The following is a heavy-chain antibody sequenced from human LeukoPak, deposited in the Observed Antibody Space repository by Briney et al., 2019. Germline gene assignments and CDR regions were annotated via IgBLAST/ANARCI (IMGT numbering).Heavy chain of an antibody. CDR1: GYTLTELS. CDR2: XXPEDGET. Sequence: ASVKVSCKVSGYTLTELSMHWVRQAPGKGLEXXXXXXPEDGETIYAQKFQGRVTMTEDTSTDTAYMELSSLRSEDTAVYYCATGMVPGYCSGGSCSSSGDYWGQGTLVTVSS. J-gene: IGHJ4*02. CDR3: ATGMVPGYCSGGSCSSSGDY. V-gene: IGHV1-24*01. D-gene: IGHD2-15*01.